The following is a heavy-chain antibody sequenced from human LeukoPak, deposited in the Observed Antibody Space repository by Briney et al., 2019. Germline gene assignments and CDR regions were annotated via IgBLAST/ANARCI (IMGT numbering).Heavy chain of an antibody. D-gene: IGHD6-19*01. CDR1: GFTFSDHY. V-gene: IGHV3-72*01. J-gene: IGHJ4*02. CDR2: SRNKANSYTT. CDR3: AISSGWYYFDY. Sequence: GGSLRLSCVGSGFTFSDHYMDWVRQAPGKGLEWVGRSRNKANSYTTQYAASVKGRFTISRDDSKNSLYLQTNSLKTEDTAVYYCAISSGWYYFDYWGQGTLVTISS.